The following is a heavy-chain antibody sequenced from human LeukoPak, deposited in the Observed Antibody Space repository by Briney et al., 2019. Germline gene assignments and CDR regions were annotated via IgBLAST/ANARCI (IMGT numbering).Heavy chain of an antibody. Sequence: SETLSLTCTVSGGSISTYYWSWIRQPPGKGLEWIGYIYYSGSTNYNPSLKSRVTMSVDTSKNQFSLKLSSVTAADTAVYYCARVQDDFWSGRNYYYYYMDVWGKGTTVTVSS. J-gene: IGHJ6*03. V-gene: IGHV4-59*12. D-gene: IGHD3-3*01. CDR2: IYYSGST. CDR3: ARVQDDFWSGRNYYYYYMDV. CDR1: GGSISTYY.